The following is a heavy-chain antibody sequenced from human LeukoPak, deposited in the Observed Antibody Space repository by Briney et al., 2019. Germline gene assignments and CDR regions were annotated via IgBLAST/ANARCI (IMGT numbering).Heavy chain of an antibody. CDR3: ARVLDFGRSMNV. D-gene: IGHD1-1*01. Sequence: PSETLSLTCSVSGDSISLSFYYWGWIRQPPGKALEWIGSVYYSGTTSYNLSLKSRVTISVDTSKNQFSLKLSSVTAADTAVYYCARVLDFGRSMNVWGKGTTVTVSS. CDR2: VYYSGTT. V-gene: IGHV4-39*07. CDR1: GDSISLSFYY. J-gene: IGHJ6*03.